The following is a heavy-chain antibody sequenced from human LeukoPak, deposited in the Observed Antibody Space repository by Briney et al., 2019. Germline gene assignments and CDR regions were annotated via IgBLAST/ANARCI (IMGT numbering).Heavy chain of an antibody. CDR1: GYTFTSYY. V-gene: IGHV1-46*03. D-gene: IGHD3-10*01. J-gene: IGHJ5*02. CDR2: INPSGGST. CDR3: ARAVLLWFGELLLDP. Sequence: ASVKVSCKASGYTFTSYYMHWVRQAPGQGLEWLGIINPSGGSTSYAQKFQGRVTMTRDTSTSTVYMELSSLRSEDTAVYYGARAVLLWFGELLLDPWGQGTLVTVSS.